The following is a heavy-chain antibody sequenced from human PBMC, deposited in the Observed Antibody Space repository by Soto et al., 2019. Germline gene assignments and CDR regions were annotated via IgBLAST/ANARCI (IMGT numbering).Heavy chain of an antibody. D-gene: IGHD1-1*01. J-gene: IGHJ3*02. Sequence: SETLSLTCTVSGGSISSYYWSWIRQPPGKGLEWIGNIYYSGSTNYNPSLKSRVTISVDTSKNQFSLKLSSVTAADTAVYYCASGGRVGFRYAFDIWGQGTMVTVSS. V-gene: IGHV4-59*08. CDR1: GGSISSYY. CDR3: ASGGRVGFRYAFDI. CDR2: IYYSGST.